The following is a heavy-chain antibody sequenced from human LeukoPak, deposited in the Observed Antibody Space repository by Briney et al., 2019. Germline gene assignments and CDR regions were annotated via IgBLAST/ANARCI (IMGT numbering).Heavy chain of an antibody. CDR2: INAGNGNT. D-gene: IGHD6-19*01. CDR1: GYTFTRYA. CDR3: ARAVSSGWYDDGMDV. V-gene: IGHV1-3*01. Sequence: ASVKVSCKASGYTFTRYAMHWVRQAPGQRLEWMGWINAGNGNTKYSQKFQGRVTITRDTSASTAYMELSSLRSDDTAVYYCARAVSSGWYDDGMDVWGQGTTVTVSS. J-gene: IGHJ6*02.